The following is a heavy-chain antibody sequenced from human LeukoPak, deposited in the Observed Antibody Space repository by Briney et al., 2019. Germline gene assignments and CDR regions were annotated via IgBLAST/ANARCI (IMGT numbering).Heavy chain of an antibody. D-gene: IGHD4-17*01. J-gene: IGHJ4*02. CDR1: GYTFTSYY. CDR2: INPSGGST. CDR3: ARDDYGVRGDY. Sequence: ASVKVSCKASGYTFTSYYMHWVRQAPGQGLEWMGIINPSGGSTSYAQKFQGRVTMTRDTSTNTVYMELSSLRSEDTAVYYCARDDYGVRGDYWGQGTLVTVSS. V-gene: IGHV1-46*01.